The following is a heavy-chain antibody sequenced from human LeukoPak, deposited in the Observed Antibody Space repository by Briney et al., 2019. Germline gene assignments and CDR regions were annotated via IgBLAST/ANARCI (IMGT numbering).Heavy chain of an antibody. CDR3: ARATGSSWYSY. Sequence: KPSETLSLTCTVSGGSISSYYWSWIRQPPGKGLEWIGYIYYSGSTNYNPSLKSRVTISVDTSKNQFSLKLSSVTAADTAVYYCARATGSSWYSYWGQGTLVTVSS. D-gene: IGHD6-13*01. CDR1: GGSISSYY. CDR2: IYYSGST. V-gene: IGHV4-59*01. J-gene: IGHJ4*02.